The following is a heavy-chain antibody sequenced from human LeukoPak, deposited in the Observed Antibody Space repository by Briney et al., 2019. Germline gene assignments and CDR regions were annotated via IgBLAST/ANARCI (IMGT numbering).Heavy chain of an antibody. CDR2: INHSGST. CDR3: ARAGWLRTKGYFDY. D-gene: IGHD5-12*01. Sequence: PSGNPSPNCAVYGGAFSGYYLGWIRQPPREGVGGIGEINHSGSTNYNPSLKSRVTISVDTSKNQFSLKLSSVTAADTAVYYCARAGWLRTKGYFDYWGQGTLVTVSS. V-gene: IGHV4-34*01. CDR1: GGAFSGYY. J-gene: IGHJ4*02.